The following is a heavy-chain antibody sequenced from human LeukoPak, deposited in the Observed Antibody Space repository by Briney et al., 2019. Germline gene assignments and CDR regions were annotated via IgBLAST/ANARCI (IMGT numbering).Heavy chain of an antibody. CDR1: GYTFTGYY. CDR3: ARALYGSVTPGYYYMYV. J-gene: IGHJ6*03. CDR2: INPNSGGT. Sequence: ASVKVSCKASGYTFTGYYMHWVRQAPGQGLEWMGRINPNSGGTNYAQKFQGRVTMTRNTSISTAYMELSSLRSQDTAVYYCARALYGSVTPGYYYMYVWAKGTTVTVSS. V-gene: IGHV1-2*06. D-gene: IGHD3-10*01.